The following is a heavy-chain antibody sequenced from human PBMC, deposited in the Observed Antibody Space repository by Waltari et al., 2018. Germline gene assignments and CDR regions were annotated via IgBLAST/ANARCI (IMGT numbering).Heavy chain of an antibody. CDR2: TSPDGFNK. CDR3: ARGGSDRAPLDY. Sequence: QVHLVESGGGVVQSGRSLRLSCAASGFSLSKYAVNWVRQAPGKGLEWVGVTSPDGFNKYYADSVQGRFTISRDRSLQMSALRSEDTAVYYCARGGSDRAPLDYWGRGTLVTVSS. J-gene: IGHJ4*02. D-gene: IGHD1-1*01. V-gene: IGHV3-30*15. CDR1: GFSLSKYA.